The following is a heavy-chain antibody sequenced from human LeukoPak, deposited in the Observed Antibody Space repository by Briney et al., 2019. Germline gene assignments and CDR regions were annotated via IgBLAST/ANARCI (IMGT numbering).Heavy chain of an antibody. D-gene: IGHD3-10*01. CDR2: ISRDGVNT. Sequence: QTGGSLCCKCAASGFIFDDYTLHWVRQVPGKGLEWVSLISRDGVNTYYADSVKGRFTISRDNSKNSLFLQMNSLRTEDSALYYCAKEVSGRAYTASVYSWGERTLVTVSS. V-gene: IGHV3-43*01. CDR1: GFIFDDYT. CDR3: AKEVSGRAYTASVYS. J-gene: IGHJ5*01.